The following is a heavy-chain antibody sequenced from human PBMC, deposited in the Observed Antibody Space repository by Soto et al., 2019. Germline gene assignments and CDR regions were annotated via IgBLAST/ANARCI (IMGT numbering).Heavy chain of an antibody. Sequence: SETLSLTCTVSGGSISSYYWSWIRQPPGKGLEWIGYIYYSGSTNYNPSLKSRVTISVDTSKNQFSLKLSSVTAADTAVYYCARAPTLGMDVWGKGTTVTVYS. CDR2: IYYSGST. CDR3: ARAPTLGMDV. J-gene: IGHJ6*04. CDR1: GGSISSYY. V-gene: IGHV4-59*01. D-gene: IGHD7-27*01.